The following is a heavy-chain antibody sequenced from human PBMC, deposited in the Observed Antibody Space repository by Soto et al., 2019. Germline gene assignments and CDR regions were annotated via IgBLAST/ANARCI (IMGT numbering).Heavy chain of an antibody. J-gene: IGHJ4*02. D-gene: IGHD3-22*01. CDR1: GFIFSNYW. Sequence: EVQLVESGGGLVQPGGSLRLSCAASGFIFSNYWMTWVRQAPGKGLEWVANIKKDGSEKYYADSVRGRFTISRDSAKNSLYLQMNRLTGEDTAVYYCAKERIGVPGGKSNFDYWGQGTLVNVSS. CDR2: IKKDGSEK. CDR3: AKERIGVPGGKSNFDY. V-gene: IGHV3-7*01.